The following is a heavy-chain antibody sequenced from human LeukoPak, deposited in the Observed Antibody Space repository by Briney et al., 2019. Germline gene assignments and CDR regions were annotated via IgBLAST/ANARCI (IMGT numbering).Heavy chain of an antibody. Sequence: KASETLSLTCAVYGGSFSGYYWSWIRQPPGKGLEWIGYIYYSGSTNYNPSLKSRVTISVDTSKNQFSLKLSSVTAADTAVYYCARDRSRITIFGVPYYYYYHGMDVWGQGTTVTVSS. D-gene: IGHD3-3*01. J-gene: IGHJ6*02. CDR1: GGSFSGYY. CDR3: ARDRSRITIFGVPYYYYYHGMDV. CDR2: IYYSGST. V-gene: IGHV4-59*01.